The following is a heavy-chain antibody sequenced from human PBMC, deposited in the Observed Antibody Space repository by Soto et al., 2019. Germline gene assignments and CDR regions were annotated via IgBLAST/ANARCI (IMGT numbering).Heavy chain of an antibody. CDR2: IYYRGGT. CDR1: GGSISSTSYY. V-gene: IGHV4-39*01. D-gene: IGHD3-10*01. J-gene: IGHJ6*03. Sequence: QLQLQESGPGLVKPSETLSLTCTVSGGSISSTSYYWGWVRQPPGKGLEWIGSIYYRGGTYYNPSLKSRVTISVDTSKNEFSLRLSSVTAADTAVYYCVSPPPGYYSSGSCYYMDVWGKGTSVTVSS. CDR3: VSPPPGYYSSGSCYYMDV.